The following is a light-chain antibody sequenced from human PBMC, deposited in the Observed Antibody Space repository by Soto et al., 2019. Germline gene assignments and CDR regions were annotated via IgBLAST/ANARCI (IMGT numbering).Light chain of an antibody. J-gene: IGKJ1*01. CDR1: QSISSY. Sequence: DIQMTQSPSSLSASVGYRVTITCRASQSISSYLNWYQQKPGKAPKLLIYEASNLESGVPSRFSGSGSGTEFTLTISSLQSEDFAIYYCQQYNDWPRTFGQGTKV. CDR2: EAS. V-gene: IGKV1-39*01. CDR3: QQYNDWPRT.